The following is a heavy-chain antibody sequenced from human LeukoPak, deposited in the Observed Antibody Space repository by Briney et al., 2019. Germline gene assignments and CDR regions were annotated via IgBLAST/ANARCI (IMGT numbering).Heavy chain of an antibody. J-gene: IGHJ4*02. D-gene: IGHD3-16*02. V-gene: IGHV1-69*01. Sequence: GSSVKVSCKASGGTFSSYAISWVRQAPGQGLEWMGGIIPIFGTANYAQKFQGRVTITADESTSTAYMELSSLRSEDTAVYYCARGRLVITFGGVIAKPLGYWGQGTLVTVSS. CDR3: ARGRLVITFGGVIAKPLGY. CDR1: GGTFSSYA. CDR2: IIPIFGTA.